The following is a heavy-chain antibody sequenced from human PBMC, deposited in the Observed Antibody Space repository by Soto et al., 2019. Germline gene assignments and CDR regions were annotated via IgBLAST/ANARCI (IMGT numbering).Heavy chain of an antibody. CDR3: ARDRVRDGSLVVH. Sequence: QVQLVESGGGVVQPGRSLRLSCAASGFTFSSYGMQWVRQAPGKGLEWVAVIWYDGSNKYYADSVKGRFTISRDNSKNTLYLQMNSLRAEDTAVYYCARDRVRDGSLVVHWGQGTLVTVSS. J-gene: IGHJ5*02. V-gene: IGHV3-33*01. CDR1: GFTFSSYG. D-gene: IGHD1-1*01. CDR2: IWYDGSNK.